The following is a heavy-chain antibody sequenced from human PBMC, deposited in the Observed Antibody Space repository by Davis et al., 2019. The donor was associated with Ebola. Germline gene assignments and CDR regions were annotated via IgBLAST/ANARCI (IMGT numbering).Heavy chain of an antibody. V-gene: IGHV3-23*01. Sequence: PGGSLRLSCAASGFTFSSYAMSWVRQAPGKGLEWVSAISGSGGSTYYADSVKGRFTISRDNSKNTLYLQMNSLRTDDTAVYYCVKPPHSSTTWFWDYWGQGILVTVSS. CDR1: GFTFSSYA. CDR2: ISGSGGST. J-gene: IGHJ4*02. CDR3: VKPPHSSTTWFWDY. D-gene: IGHD6-13*01.